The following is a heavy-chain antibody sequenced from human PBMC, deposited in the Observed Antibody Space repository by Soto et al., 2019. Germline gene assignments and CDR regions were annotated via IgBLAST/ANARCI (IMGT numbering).Heavy chain of an antibody. J-gene: IGHJ4*02. V-gene: IGHV4-39*01. CDR1: GCSISSSSYY. CDR3: ARRVDCSGGSCYRYFDY. CDR2: IYYSGST. D-gene: IGHD2-15*01. Sequence: SETLSLTCTVSGCSISSSSYYWGWIRQPPGKGLEWIGSIYYSGSTYYNPSLKSRVTISVDTSKNQFSLKLSSVTAADTAVYYCARRVDCSGGSCYRYFDYWGQGTLVTVSS.